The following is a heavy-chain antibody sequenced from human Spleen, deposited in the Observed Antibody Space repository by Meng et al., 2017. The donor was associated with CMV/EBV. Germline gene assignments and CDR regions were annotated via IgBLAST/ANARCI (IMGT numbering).Heavy chain of an antibody. D-gene: IGHD3-10*01. CDR3: ATGTPITMVLPFDY. CDR1: GYTLTELS. Sequence: QVQRLLAGGEWKKPWASVKVSCKVSGYTLTELSIHWVRQASGKGLEWMGGFDPEDGETIYAQKFQGRVTMTEDTSTDTAYMELSSLRSEDTAVYYCATGTPITMVLPFDYWGQGTLVTVSS. J-gene: IGHJ4*02. V-gene: IGHV1-24*01. CDR2: FDPEDGET.